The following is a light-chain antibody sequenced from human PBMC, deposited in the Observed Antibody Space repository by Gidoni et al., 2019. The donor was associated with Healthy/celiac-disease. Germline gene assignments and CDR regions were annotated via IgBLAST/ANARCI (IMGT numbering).Light chain of an antibody. Sequence: DIQMTKSPSSLSASVGDRVTITCRASKSISSYLNWYQQKPGKAPKLLIYDASSLQSGVPSRFSGSGSGTDFTLTISSLQPEDFATYYCQQSYSTPRTFGQGTKVEIK. CDR3: QQSYSTPRT. CDR2: DAS. V-gene: IGKV1-39*01. CDR1: KSISSY. J-gene: IGKJ1*01.